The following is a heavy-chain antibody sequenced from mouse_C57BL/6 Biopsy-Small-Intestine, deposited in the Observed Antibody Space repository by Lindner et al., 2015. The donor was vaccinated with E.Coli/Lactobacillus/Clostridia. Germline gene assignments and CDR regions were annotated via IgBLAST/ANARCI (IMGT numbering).Heavy chain of an antibody. D-gene: IGHD1-1*01. Sequence: VQLQESGPELVKPGASVKISCKASGYAFSSPWMNWVKQRPGKGLEWIGRIYPGDGDTNYNGKFKGKATLTADKSSSTAYMQLSSLTSEDSAVYFCAAITTVVGYFDVWGTGTTVTVSS. V-gene: IGHV1-82*01. CDR3: AAITTVVGYFDV. CDR2: IYPGDGDT. J-gene: IGHJ1*03. CDR1: GYAFSSPW.